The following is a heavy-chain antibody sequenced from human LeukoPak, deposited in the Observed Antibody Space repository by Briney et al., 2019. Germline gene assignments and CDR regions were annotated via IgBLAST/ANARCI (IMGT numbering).Heavy chain of an antibody. V-gene: IGHV3-30*18. Sequence: PGGSLRLSCAASGFTFSSYGMHWVRQAPGKGLEWVAVISYDGSNKYYADSVKGRFTISRDNSKNTLYLQMDSLRAEDTAVYYCAKLGGGSSWYGVRGDYWGQGTLVTVSS. J-gene: IGHJ4*02. CDR2: ISYDGSNK. CDR1: GFTFSSYG. CDR3: AKLGGGSSWYGVRGDY. D-gene: IGHD6-13*01.